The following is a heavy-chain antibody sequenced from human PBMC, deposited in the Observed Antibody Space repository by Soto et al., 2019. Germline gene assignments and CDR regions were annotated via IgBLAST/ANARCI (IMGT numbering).Heavy chain of an antibody. V-gene: IGHV3-23*01. J-gene: IGHJ4*02. Sequence: EVQLLESGGGLVQPGGSLRLSCAASGFIFTNYAMSWVRQAPGKGLEWVSCITSSGTVTWYADSVKDRFTLSRDNSKNTVYLQMNSLQAEDTAVYYCAKTGQFDSWGQGTLVTFSS. CDR2: ITSSGTVT. CDR1: GFIFTNYA. CDR3: AKTGQFDS.